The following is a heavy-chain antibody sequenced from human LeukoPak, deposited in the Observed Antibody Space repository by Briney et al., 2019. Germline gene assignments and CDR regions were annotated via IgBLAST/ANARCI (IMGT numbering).Heavy chain of an antibody. CDR1: GFTFSSYS. V-gene: IGHV3-21*01. J-gene: IGHJ4*02. CDR3: ARESNGAWYSYGLYYFDY. Sequence: GGSLRLSCAASGFTFSSYSMNWVRQAPGKGLEWVSSISSSSSYIYYADSVKGRFTISRDNAKNSLYLQMNSLRAEDTAVYYCARESNGAWYSYGLYYFDYWGQGTLVTVSS. D-gene: IGHD5-18*01. CDR2: ISSSSSYI.